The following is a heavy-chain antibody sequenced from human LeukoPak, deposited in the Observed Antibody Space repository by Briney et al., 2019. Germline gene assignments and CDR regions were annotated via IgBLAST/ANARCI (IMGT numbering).Heavy chain of an antibody. Sequence: GGSLRLSCAASGFTFSNSAMSWLRQAPGKGLEWVSAISGSGGGTYYADSVKGRFTISRDNSKNTLFLQMNTLRAEDTALYYCAKGYGDYYYYYGMDVWGQGTTVTVSS. CDR3: AKGYGDYYYYYGMDV. CDR1: GFTFSNSA. J-gene: IGHJ6*02. CDR2: ISGSGGGT. V-gene: IGHV3-23*01. D-gene: IGHD4-17*01.